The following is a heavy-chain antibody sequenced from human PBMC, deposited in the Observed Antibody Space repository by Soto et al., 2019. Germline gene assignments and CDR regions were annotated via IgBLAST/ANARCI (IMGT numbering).Heavy chain of an antibody. D-gene: IGHD2-2*02. CDR2: ISGSGGST. V-gene: IGHV3-23*01. CDR1: GFTFSSYA. Sequence: WRSLRLSCASSGFTFSSYAMSWVRQAPGKGLEWVSAISGSGGSTYYADSVKGRFTISRDNSKNTLYLQMNSLRAEDTAVYYCAKQALGYCSSTSCYTRYFDYGGQGTLVTVSS. CDR3: AKQALGYCSSTSCYTRYFDY. J-gene: IGHJ4*02.